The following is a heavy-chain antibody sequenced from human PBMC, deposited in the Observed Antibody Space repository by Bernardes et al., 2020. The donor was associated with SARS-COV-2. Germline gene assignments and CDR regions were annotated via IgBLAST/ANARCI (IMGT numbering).Heavy chain of an antibody. CDR1: GGSLSGCY. D-gene: IGHD1-20*01. V-gene: IGHV4-34*01. CDR2: NNQSARN. J-gene: IGHJ1*01. CDR3: AKGGPYKWNNGLS. Sequence: SETLYLTCAVSGGSLSGCYWTWSRRAPEKGLEWSDENNQSARNNYNHSSKGRRTMSVDTSKNQFSPKLTSVTAADTAVYYCAKGGPYKWNNGLSWGQGTLVTVSS.